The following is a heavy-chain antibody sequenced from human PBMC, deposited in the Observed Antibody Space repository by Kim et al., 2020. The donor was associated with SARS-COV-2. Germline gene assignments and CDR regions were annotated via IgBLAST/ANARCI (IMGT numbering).Heavy chain of an antibody. CDR1: GYTFTSYA. CDR3: ARELGTTVTTGYAPGPVDY. J-gene: IGHJ4*02. D-gene: IGHD4-17*01. Sequence: ASVKVSCKASGYTFTSYAMNWVRQAPGQGLEWMGWINTNTGNPTYAQGFTGRFVFSLDTSVSTAYLQISSLKAEDTAVYYCARELGTTVTTGYAPGPVDYWGQGTLVTVSS. V-gene: IGHV7-4-1*02. CDR2: INTNTGNP.